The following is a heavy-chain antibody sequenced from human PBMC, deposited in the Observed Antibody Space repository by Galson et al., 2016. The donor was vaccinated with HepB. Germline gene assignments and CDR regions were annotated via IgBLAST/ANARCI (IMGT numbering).Heavy chain of an antibody. CDR1: EFPFNDAW. Sequence: SLRLSCAASEFPFNDAWMSWVRQAPGKGLEWIGRIKTDWTTDYAAAVKGRFTVSRDNSKATVYLQMNSLTTEDTGVYYCAWGLCPCSGNFFKHWGQGALVTVSS. J-gene: IGHJ4*02. CDR3: AWGLCPCSGNFFKH. D-gene: IGHD2-15*01. CDR2: IKTDWTT. V-gene: IGHV3-15*01.